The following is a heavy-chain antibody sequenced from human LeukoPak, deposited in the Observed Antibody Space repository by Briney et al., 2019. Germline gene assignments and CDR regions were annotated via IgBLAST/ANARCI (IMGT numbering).Heavy chain of an antibody. Sequence: GASVKVSCKASGGTFSSYAIGWVRQAPGQGLEWMGGIIPIFGTANYAQKFQGRVTITADESTSTAYMELSSLRSEDTAVYYCARVKIRDILTGYFHDAFDIWGQGTMVTVSS. CDR1: GGTFSSYA. CDR2: IIPIFGTA. V-gene: IGHV1-69*13. J-gene: IGHJ3*02. D-gene: IGHD3-9*01. CDR3: ARVKIRDILTGYFHDAFDI.